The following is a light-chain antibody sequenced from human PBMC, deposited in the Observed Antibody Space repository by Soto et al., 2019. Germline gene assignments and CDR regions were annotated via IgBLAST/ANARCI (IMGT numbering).Light chain of an antibody. V-gene: IGKV1-5*03. CDR2: KAS. CDR1: QSISSW. J-gene: IGKJ2*01. CDR3: QQYNSYSPYT. Sequence: DIQMTQSPSTLSASVGDRVTITCRASQSISSWLAWYQQKPGKAPKLLIYKASGLESGVPSRFSGSESGTEFTLTISSLQPDDFATYYCQQYNSYSPYTFGQGTKLEIK.